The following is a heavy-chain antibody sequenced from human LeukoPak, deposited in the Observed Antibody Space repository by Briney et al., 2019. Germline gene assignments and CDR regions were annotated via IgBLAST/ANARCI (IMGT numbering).Heavy chain of an antibody. CDR2: ISSSSSYI. CDR3: ARERQLERLAFGKEGSAFDY. V-gene: IGHV3-21*01. J-gene: IGHJ4*02. Sequence: GGSLRLSCAASGITFNSYTMNWVRQAPGKGLEWVSSISSSSSYIYYAASVKGRFTISRDNAKNSLYLQMNRLKAEDTAVYYCARERQLERLAFGKEGSAFDYWGRGTLVTVSS. CDR1: GITFNSYT. D-gene: IGHD1-1*01.